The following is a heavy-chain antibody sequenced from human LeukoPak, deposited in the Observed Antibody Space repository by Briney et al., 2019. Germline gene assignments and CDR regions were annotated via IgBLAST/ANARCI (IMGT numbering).Heavy chain of an antibody. J-gene: IGHJ6*03. CDR2: IKQDGSEK. V-gene: IGHV3-7*01. Sequence: AGGSLRLSCAASGFTFSSYWMSWVRQAPGKGLEWVANIKQDGSEKYYVDSVKGRFTSSRDNAENSLYLQMSSLRAEDTAVYYCARSPPSLYYMDVWGKGTTVTVSS. CDR3: ARSPPSLYYMDV. CDR1: GFTFSSYW. D-gene: IGHD6-6*01.